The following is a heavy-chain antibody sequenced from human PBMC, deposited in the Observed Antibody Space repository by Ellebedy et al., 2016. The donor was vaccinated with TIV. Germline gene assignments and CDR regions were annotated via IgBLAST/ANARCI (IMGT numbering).Heavy chain of an antibody. J-gene: IGHJ4*02. CDR1: DFTFSFYW. CDR2: IDTAGSET. Sequence: PGGSLRLSCADSDFTFSFYWMSWVRQAPGKGLEWVANIDTAGSETNYVDSVKGRFTMSRDNAKSSLFLQMSSLRPDDTAVYYCVRGGGSGNHFEFWGQGTLVAVSS. D-gene: IGHD6-19*01. V-gene: IGHV3-7*01. CDR3: VRGGGSGNHFEF.